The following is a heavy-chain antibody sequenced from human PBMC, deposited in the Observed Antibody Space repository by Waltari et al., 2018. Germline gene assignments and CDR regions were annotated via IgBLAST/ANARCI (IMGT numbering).Heavy chain of an antibody. J-gene: IGHJ4*02. CDR3: ARLRNREVVINGGYFDY. V-gene: IGHV5-51*01. CDR1: GYRFASYW. D-gene: IGHD3-22*01. CDR2: IHPGDFET. Sequence: EVQLEQSGAEVKKPGESLKISCQGSGYRFASYWIGWVRQMPGKGLEWRGIIHPGDFETSYSPSFRGQVNISADWSTRTAHLQWSSLKASDTAMYYCARLRNREVVINGGYFDYWGQGTLVTVSS.